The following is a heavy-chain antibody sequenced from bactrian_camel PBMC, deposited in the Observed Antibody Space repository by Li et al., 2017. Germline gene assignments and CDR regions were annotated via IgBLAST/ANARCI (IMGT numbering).Heavy chain of an antibody. CDR2: IDHDGRT. Sequence: VQLVESGGGSVQAGGSLRLSCVASTYTHCSAGMTWYRQGPGKEREFVSTIDHDGRTSYANSVKGRFTISQDNAKNTVYLQMNSLKPEDTAMHYCAATTDCYPSPEYSYWSQGTQVTVS. CDR1: TYTHCSAG. J-gene: IGHJ4*01. V-gene: IGHV3S53*01. D-gene: IGHD5*01. CDR3: AATTDCYPSPEYSY.